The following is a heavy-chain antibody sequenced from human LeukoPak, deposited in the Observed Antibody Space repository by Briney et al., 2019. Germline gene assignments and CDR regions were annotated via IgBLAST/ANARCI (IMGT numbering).Heavy chain of an antibody. Sequence: GGSLRLSCAVSGFTASTHHMAWVRQAPGKGLEWVSVRQPGNVSYYADSVTGRFTTSTDSSKNTLYLQMRDLRAEDTALYYCARGRDYDTYFDYWGQGTLVIVSS. V-gene: IGHV3-53*01. J-gene: IGHJ4*02. CDR3: ARGRDYDTYFDY. CDR1: GFTASTHH. D-gene: IGHD3-22*01. CDR2: RQPGNVS.